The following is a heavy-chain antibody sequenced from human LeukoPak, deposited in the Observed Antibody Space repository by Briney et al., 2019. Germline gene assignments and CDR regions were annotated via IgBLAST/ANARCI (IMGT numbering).Heavy chain of an antibody. D-gene: IGHD1-14*01. CDR3: TVLPEGV. CDR1: GFTVSRNY. CDR2: VYSAGTT. Sequence: GGSLRLSCTASGFTVSRNYMSWVRQPPGKGLEWASVVYSAGTTFYADSVKGRFTVSRDNSRNTLDLQMSSLRAEDTAVYYCTVLPEGVWGQGTTATVSS. V-gene: IGHV3-53*01. J-gene: IGHJ6*02.